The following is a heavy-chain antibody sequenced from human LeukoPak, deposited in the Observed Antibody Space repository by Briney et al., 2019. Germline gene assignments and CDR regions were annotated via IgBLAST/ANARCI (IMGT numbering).Heavy chain of an antibody. J-gene: IGHJ4*02. CDR1: GFTLSSYM. V-gene: IGHV3-23*01. CDR3: TKDPLDY. CDR2: ISGSAGGT. Sequence: GGSLRLSCVASGFTLSSYMMSWVRQAPGKGLEWVSGISGSAGGTFYSDSVRGRFTISRDSPKNTLYLQMNSLRVEDTAVYYCTKDPLDYWGQGTLVTISS.